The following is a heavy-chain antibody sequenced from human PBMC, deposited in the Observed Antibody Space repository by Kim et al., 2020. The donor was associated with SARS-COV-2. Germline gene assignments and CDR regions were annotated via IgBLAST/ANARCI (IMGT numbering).Heavy chain of an antibody. J-gene: IGHJ5*02. D-gene: IGHD2-2*01. CDR1: GGSISSYY. CDR3: ARAGYCSSTGCYGWFDP. V-gene: IGHV4-59*01. Sequence: SETLSLTCTVSGGSISSYYWSWIRQPPGKGLEWIGYIYYSGSTNYNPSLKSRVTISVDTSKNQFSLKLSSVTAADTAVYYCARAGYCSSTGCYGWFDPWG. CDR2: IYYSGST.